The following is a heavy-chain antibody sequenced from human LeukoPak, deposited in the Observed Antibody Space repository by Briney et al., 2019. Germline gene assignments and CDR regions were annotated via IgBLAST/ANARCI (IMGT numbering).Heavy chain of an antibody. CDR1: GYTFTSYG. V-gene: IGHV1-18*01. J-gene: IGHJ6*02. D-gene: IGHD2-21*01. CDR3: ARERGGDYAPYYYYYYAMDV. CDR2: ISAYNGNT. Sequence: ASVKVSCKASGYTFTSYGISWVRQAPGQGLEWMGWISAYNGNTNYAQKLQGRVTMTTDTSTSTAYMELRSLRSDDTAVYYCARERGGDYAPYYYYYYAMDVWGQGTTVTVSS.